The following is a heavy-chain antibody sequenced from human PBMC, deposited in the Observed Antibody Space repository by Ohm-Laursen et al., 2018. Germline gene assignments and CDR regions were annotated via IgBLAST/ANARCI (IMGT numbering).Heavy chain of an antibody. CDR3: ARVLGSYDYGDY. Sequence: SLRLSCAASGFTFSSYAMSWVRQTPGKSLECISTISGSGASSHYADSVKGRFAISRDNAKNSLFLQMDSLRAEDTAIYYCARVLGSYDYGDYWGQGTPVTVSS. V-gene: IGHV3-23*01. CDR1: GFTFSSYA. J-gene: IGHJ4*02. CDR2: ISGSGASS. D-gene: IGHD3-16*01.